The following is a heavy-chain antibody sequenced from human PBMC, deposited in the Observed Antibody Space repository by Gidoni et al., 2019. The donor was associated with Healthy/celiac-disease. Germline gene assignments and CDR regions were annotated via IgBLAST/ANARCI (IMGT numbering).Heavy chain of an antibody. Sequence: EVQLVESGGGLLQPGGSLRLSCSASGFTFSSYSMNWVRQAPGKGLEWVSYISSSRSTIYYADSVKGRFTISRDNAKNSLYLQMNSLRDEDTAVYYCARDLGRPAAEYYFDYWGQGTLVTVSS. CDR2: ISSSRSTI. CDR3: ARDLGRPAAEYYFDY. D-gene: IGHD2-15*01. V-gene: IGHV3-48*02. CDR1: GFTFSSYS. J-gene: IGHJ4*02.